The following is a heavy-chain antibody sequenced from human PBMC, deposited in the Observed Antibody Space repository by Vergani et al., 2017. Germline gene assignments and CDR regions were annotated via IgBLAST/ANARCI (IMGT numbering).Heavy chain of an antibody. J-gene: IGHJ4*02. D-gene: IGHD6-13*01. Sequence: EVQLVESGGGLVQPGGSLRLSCAASGFTFSSYSMNWVRQAPGKGLEWVSYISSSSSTIYYADSVKGRFTIARDTSKNALYLQMNSLRAEDTAVYYCARVEVAAAGYYFDYWGQGTLVTVSS. CDR1: GFTFSSYS. V-gene: IGHV3-48*01. CDR2: ISSSSSTI. CDR3: ARVEVAAAGYYFDY.